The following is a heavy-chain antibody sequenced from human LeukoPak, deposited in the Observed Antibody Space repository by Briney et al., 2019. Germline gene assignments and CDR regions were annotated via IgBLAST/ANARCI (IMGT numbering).Heavy chain of an antibody. Sequence: GGSLRLSCAAVGFTFSSYAMTWVRQAPGKGLEWVSSIRGSGANTYYADSVKVRFTISRDNSKNTLYLQMNSLRAEDTAVYYCAKCRPDSNGCADHWGQGTLVTVSS. V-gene: IGHV3-23*01. CDR3: AKCRPDSNGCADH. J-gene: IGHJ4*02. CDR2: IRGSGANT. D-gene: IGHD6-19*01. CDR1: GFTFSSYA.